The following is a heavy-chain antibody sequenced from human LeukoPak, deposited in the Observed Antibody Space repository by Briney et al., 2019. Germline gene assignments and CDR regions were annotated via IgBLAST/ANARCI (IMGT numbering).Heavy chain of an antibody. J-gene: IGHJ4*02. CDR1: GFTFSSYG. CDR2: ISYDGSNK. CDR3: AEVQTGNKFDY. V-gene: IGHV3-30*18. D-gene: IGHD1-1*01. Sequence: GRSLRLSCAASGFTFSSYGMHWVRQAPGKGLEWVAVISYDGSNKYYADSVKGRFTISRDNSKNTLYLQMNSLRAEDTAVYYCAEVQTGNKFDYWGQGTLVTVSS.